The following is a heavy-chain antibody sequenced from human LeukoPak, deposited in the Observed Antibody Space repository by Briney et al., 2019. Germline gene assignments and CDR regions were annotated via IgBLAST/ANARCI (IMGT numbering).Heavy chain of an antibody. V-gene: IGHV3-21*03. CDR2: ISSSSSYI. CDR1: GFTFSSYS. Sequence: PGGSLRLSCAASGFTFSSYSMNWARQAPGKGLEWVSSISSSSSYIYYADSVKGRFTISRDNAKNSLYLQMNSLKTEDTAVYYSTTDQKWLRLALGYWGQGTLVTVSS. D-gene: IGHD5-12*01. CDR3: TTDQKWLRLALGY. J-gene: IGHJ4*02.